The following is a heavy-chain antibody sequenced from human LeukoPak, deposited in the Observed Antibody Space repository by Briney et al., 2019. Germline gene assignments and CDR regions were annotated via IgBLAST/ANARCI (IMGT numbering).Heavy chain of an antibody. J-gene: IGHJ4*02. CDR3: ARDRGGSHDY. CDR2: IKQDGSEK. CDR1: GFTVSGNY. D-gene: IGHD1-26*01. V-gene: IGHV3-7*01. Sequence: SGGSLRLSCAASGFTVSGNYMSWVRQAPGKGLEWVANIKQDGSEKYYVDSVKGRFTISRDNAKNSLYLQMNSLRAEDTAVYYCARDRGGSHDYWGQGTLVTVSS.